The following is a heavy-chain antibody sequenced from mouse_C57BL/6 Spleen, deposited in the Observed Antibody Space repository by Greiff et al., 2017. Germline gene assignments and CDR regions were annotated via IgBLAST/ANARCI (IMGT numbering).Heavy chain of an antibody. Sequence: QVQLQQSGPELVKPGASVKISCKASGYAFSSSWMNWVKQRPGKGLEWIGRIYPGDGDTNYNGKFKGKATLTADKSSSTAYMQLSSLTSEDSAVYFCAIYGYDVGWFAYWGQGTLVTVSA. CDR3: AIYGYDVGWFAY. V-gene: IGHV1-82*01. D-gene: IGHD2-2*01. CDR1: GYAFSSSW. J-gene: IGHJ3*01. CDR2: IYPGDGDT.